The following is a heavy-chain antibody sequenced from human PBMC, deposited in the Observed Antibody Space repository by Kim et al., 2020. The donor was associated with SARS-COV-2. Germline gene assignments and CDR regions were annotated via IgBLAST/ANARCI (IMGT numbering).Heavy chain of an antibody. CDR1: GQAITDTSSF. Sequence: SETLSLTCSVSGQAITDTSSFWGWVRQAPGAGLEWIASISYQFYTYYNPSLKSPVAVSVDMSTNQFSLRLHSLSASDAAVYFCARHARLLSTFDLWGQGTLVAFSS. V-gene: IGHV4-39*01. CDR2: ISYQFYT. J-gene: IGHJ4*02. D-gene: IGHD3-9*01. CDR3: ARHARLLSTFDL.